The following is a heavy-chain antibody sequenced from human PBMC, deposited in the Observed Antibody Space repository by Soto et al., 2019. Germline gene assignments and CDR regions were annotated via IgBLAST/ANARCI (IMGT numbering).Heavy chain of an antibody. CDR1: GGSFSGYY. D-gene: IGHD3-10*01. Sequence: QVQLQQWGAGLLKPSETLSLTCAVYGGSFSGYYWSWIRQPPGKGLEWIGEINHSGSTNYNPSLKSRVTISVDTCKNHFALKLNSATAAHAAVYYCARGRDYYYGAGRRALYYFDYWGQGTLVTVS. V-gene: IGHV4-34*01. CDR2: INHSGST. CDR3: ARGRDYYYGAGRRALYYFDY. J-gene: IGHJ4*02.